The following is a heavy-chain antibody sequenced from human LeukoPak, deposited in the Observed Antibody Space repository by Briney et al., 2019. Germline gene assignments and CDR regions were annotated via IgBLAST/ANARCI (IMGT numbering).Heavy chain of an antibody. CDR1: GFTFSSYA. D-gene: IGHD3-22*01. J-gene: IGHJ4*02. CDR2: ISYDGSNK. V-gene: IGHV3-30*04. CDR3: ARGGYYDSSGYFPFDY. Sequence: GGSLRLSCAASGFTFSSYAMHWVRQAPGKGLEWVAVISYDGSNKYYADSVKGRFTISRDNSKNTLYLQTNSLRAEDTAVYYCARGGYYDSSGYFPFDYWGQGTLVTVSS.